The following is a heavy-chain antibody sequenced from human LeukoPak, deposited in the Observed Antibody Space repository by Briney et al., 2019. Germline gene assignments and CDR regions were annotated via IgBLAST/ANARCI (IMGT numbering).Heavy chain of an antibody. CDR1: GYTFTSYD. J-gene: IGHJ3*02. D-gene: IGHD2-15*01. V-gene: IGHV1-8*03. Sequence: ASVKVSCKASGYTFTSYDINWVRQATGQGLEWMGWMNPNSGNTGYAQKFQGRVTITRNTSISTAYMELSSLRSEDTAVYYCASSGDEDYGDAFDIWGQGTMVTVSS. CDR3: ASSGDEDYGDAFDI. CDR2: MNPNSGNT.